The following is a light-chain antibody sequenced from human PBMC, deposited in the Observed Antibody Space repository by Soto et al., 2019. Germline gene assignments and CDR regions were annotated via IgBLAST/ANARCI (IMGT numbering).Light chain of an antibody. CDR3: QQYSSSPYT. J-gene: IGKJ2*01. CDR2: GAS. V-gene: IGKV3-20*01. CDR1: QSVRNSY. Sequence: EILLTQSPGTLSLSPGERATLSCRASQSVRNSYLAWYQQKPGQAPRLLIYGASGRATVIPDRFSGSGSGTDFTLTISRLEPEDFAVYYWQQYSSSPYTFGQGTKLEI.